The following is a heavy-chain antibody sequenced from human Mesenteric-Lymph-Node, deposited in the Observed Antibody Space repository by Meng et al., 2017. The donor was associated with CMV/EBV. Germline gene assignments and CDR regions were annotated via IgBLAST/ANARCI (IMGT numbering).Heavy chain of an antibody. D-gene: IGHD3-10*01. J-gene: IGHJ5*02. Sequence: GSLRLSCVVSGGSINSANWWSWVRQPPGKGLEWIGQIFHTGSANYNPSLKSRVTISVDWSKIQFSLKLNSVTAADTAVYYCARVIHWGGGLDLWGQGALVTVSS. CDR2: IFHTGSA. CDR3: ARVIHWGGGLDL. V-gene: IGHV4-4*02. CDR1: GGSINSANW.